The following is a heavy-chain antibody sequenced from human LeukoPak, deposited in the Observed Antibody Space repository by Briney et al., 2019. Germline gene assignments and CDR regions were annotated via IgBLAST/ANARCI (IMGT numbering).Heavy chain of an antibody. CDR3: VKRGVVIRGLLVIGYHQEAYHYDF. J-gene: IGHJ4*02. D-gene: IGHD3-10*01. CDR2: ISERGGST. Sequence: PGGSLRLSCVVSGLSLSNYAMTWVRQAPGKGLEWVSYISERGGSTTYADSVKGRFTISRDTSLNTLYLQMNNLRAEDTAVYFCVKRGVVIRGLLVIGYHQEAYHYDFWGQGVLVTVSS. CDR1: GLSLSNYA. V-gene: IGHV3-23*01.